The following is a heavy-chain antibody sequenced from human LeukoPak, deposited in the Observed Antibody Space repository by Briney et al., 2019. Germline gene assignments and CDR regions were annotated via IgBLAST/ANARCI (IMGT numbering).Heavy chain of an antibody. J-gene: IGHJ4*02. D-gene: IGHD3-3*01. CDR1: GGSFSGYY. Sequence: SETLSLTCAVYGGSFSGYYWSWIRQPPGKGLEWIGEINHSGSTNYNPSLKSRVTISVDTSKNQFSLKLSSVTAADTAVYYCARRRFLEWLLRAHYYFDYWGQGTLVTVPS. V-gene: IGHV4-34*01. CDR3: ARRRFLEWLLRAHYYFDY. CDR2: INHSGST.